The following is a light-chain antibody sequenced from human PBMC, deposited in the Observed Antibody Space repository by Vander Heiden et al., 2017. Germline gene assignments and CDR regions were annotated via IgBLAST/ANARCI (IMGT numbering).Light chain of an antibody. V-gene: IGKV1-39*01. CDR3: QQSDSIPKT. Sequence: DIQMTQSPSSLSASVGDRVTISCRASQRISSYLNWYQQKPGKAPKLLIYTASTLQSGVPSRFSGSGSGTDFTLTISRLQPEDFATYYCQQSDSIPKTFGQGTKVXIK. CDR1: QRISSY. CDR2: TAS. J-gene: IGKJ1*01.